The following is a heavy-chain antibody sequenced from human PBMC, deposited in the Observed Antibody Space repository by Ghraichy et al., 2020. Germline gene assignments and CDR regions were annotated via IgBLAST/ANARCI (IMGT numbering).Heavy chain of an antibody. CDR1: GGSISSRAYY. J-gene: IGHJ4*02. Sequence: SETLSLTCTVSGGSISSRAYYWNWIRQHPGKGLEWIGYIYYSGSTYYNPSLKSRVTISLDTSKNQFSLKLSSVTAADTAVYYCAKSGVWLDGYYFDYWGQGTLVTVSS. CDR3: AKSGVWLDGYYFDY. CDR2: IYYSGST. D-gene: IGHD3/OR15-3a*01. V-gene: IGHV4-31*03.